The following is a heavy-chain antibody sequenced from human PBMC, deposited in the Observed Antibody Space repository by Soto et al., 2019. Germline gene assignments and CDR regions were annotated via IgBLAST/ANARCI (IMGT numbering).Heavy chain of an antibody. J-gene: IGHJ5*02. CDR2: INHRGST. Sequence: SETLSLTCAVYGGSFSSYYWTWVRQSPGMGLEWIGEINHRGSTNYNPYIKSRITITVDTSKNQFYQKLTYVTAADTAVYYCARSNWFDPWGQGTLVTVSS. V-gene: IGHV4-34*01. CDR1: GGSFSSYY. CDR3: ARSNWFDP.